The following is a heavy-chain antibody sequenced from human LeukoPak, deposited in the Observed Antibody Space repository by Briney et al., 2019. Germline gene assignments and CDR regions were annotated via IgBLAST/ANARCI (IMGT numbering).Heavy chain of an antibody. CDR3: ARADGDYEKNWFDP. D-gene: IGHD4-17*01. J-gene: IGHJ5*02. V-gene: IGHV1-18*01. CDR1: GYTFTSYG. CDR2: ISAYNGNT. Sequence: ASVKVSCKASGYTFTSYGISWVRQAPGQGLEWMGWISAYNGNTNYAQKLQGRGTMTTDTSNGTAYMELKSLRSDDTAVYYCARADGDYEKNWFDPWGQGTLVTVSS.